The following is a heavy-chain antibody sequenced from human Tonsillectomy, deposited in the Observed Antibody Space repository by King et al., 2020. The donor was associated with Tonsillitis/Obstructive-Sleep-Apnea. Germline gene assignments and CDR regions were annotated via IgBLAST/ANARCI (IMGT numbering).Heavy chain of an antibody. J-gene: IGHJ6*02. CDR3: AGGDCSTTSCIYYYYDMDV. D-gene: IGHD2-2*01. CDR1: GFSFSNYN. CDR2: ISYDGSNK. V-gene: IGHV3-30*03. Sequence: VQLVESGGGVVQPGRSLRLPCAVSGFSFSNYNMHWVRQAPGKGLEWVAFISYDGSNKYYADSVKGRFTISRDNSKNTLYLQMNSLRAEDSAVYYCAGGDCSTTSCIYYYYDMDVWGQGTTVTVSS.